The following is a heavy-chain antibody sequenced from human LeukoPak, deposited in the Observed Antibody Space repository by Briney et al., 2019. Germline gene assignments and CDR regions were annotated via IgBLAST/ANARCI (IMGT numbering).Heavy chain of an antibody. CDR3: AKADTAMVTPYVDY. J-gene: IGHJ4*02. D-gene: IGHD5-18*01. CDR2: IRYDGSNK. V-gene: IGHV3-30*02. CDR1: GFTFSSYG. Sequence: GGSLRLSYAASGFTFSSYGMHWVRQAPGKGLEWVAFIRYDGSNKYYADSVKGRFTISSDNSKNTLYLQMNSLRAEDTAVYYCAKADTAMVTPYVDYWGQGTLVTVSS.